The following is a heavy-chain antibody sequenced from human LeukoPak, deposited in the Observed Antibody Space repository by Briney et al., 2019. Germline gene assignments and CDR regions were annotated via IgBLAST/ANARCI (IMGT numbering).Heavy chain of an antibody. V-gene: IGHV1-69*13. Sequence: ASVKVSCKASGGTFSSYAISWVRQAPGQGLEWMGGIIPISGTANYAQKFQGRVTITADESTSTAYMELSSLRSEDTAVYYCASYSSSWFDAFDIWGQGTMVTVSS. D-gene: IGHD6-13*01. CDR3: ASYSSSWFDAFDI. CDR2: IIPISGTA. CDR1: GGTFSSYA. J-gene: IGHJ3*02.